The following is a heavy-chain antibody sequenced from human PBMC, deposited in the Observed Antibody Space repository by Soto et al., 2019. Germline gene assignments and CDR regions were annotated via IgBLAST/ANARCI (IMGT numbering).Heavy chain of an antibody. V-gene: IGHV4-31*03. Sequence: QVQLQESGPGLVKPSQTLSLTCTVSGGSISSGGYYWSWIRQHPGKGLEWIGYIYYSGSTYYNPXLXSRVTISVDTSKNQFSLKLSSVTAADTAVYYCATDYGDYEDSLNYWGQGTLVTXSS. CDR3: ATDYGDYEDSLNY. CDR2: IYYSGST. CDR1: GGSISSGGYY. D-gene: IGHD4-17*01. J-gene: IGHJ4*02.